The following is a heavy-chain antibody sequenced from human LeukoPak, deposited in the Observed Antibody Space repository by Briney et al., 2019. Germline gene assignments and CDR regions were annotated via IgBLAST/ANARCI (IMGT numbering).Heavy chain of an antibody. D-gene: IGHD2-2*01. Sequence: GGSLRLSCAASGFTFSDYSMNWVRQAPGKGLDWFSVISGSGETTFYADSVKGRFTISRDDSKNTLYLQMNSLRAEDTAIYYCAKGTSTSCYGAYAYWGQGALVTVSS. J-gene: IGHJ4*02. CDR1: GFTFSDYS. V-gene: IGHV3-23*01. CDR3: AKGTSTSCYGAYAY. CDR2: ISGSGETT.